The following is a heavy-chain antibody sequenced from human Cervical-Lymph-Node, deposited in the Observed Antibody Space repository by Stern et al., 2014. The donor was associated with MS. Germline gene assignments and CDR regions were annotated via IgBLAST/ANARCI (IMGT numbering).Heavy chain of an antibody. J-gene: IGHJ4*02. V-gene: IGHV1-24*01. Sequence: QLVQSGAEVKKPGASVKVSCKVSGYTLTDLSMHWVRQVPGEGLAWMGGFDPEEGETVYAQKFQGRVTMTEDTSTDTAYMELSTLRSEDTAVYYCATDPGFSHVDCWGQGTLVTVSS. D-gene: IGHD6-25*01. CDR3: ATDPGFSHVDC. CDR2: FDPEEGET. CDR1: GYTLTDLS.